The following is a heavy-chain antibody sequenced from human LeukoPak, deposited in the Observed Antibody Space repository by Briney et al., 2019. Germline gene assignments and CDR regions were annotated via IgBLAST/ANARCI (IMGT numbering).Heavy chain of an antibody. D-gene: IGHD1-26*01. CDR1: GYSISSGYY. CDR3: ARDQSGTDAFDI. V-gene: IGHV4-38-2*02. J-gene: IGHJ4*02. CDR2: IYHSGST. Sequence: SETLSLTCTVSGYSISSGYYWGWIRQPPGKGLEWIGSIYHSGSTYYNPSLKSRVTISVDTSKNQFSLKLSSVTAADTAVYYCARDQSGTDAFDIWGQGTLVTVSS.